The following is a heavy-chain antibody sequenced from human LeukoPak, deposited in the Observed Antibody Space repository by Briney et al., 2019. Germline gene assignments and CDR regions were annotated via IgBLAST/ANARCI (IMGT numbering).Heavy chain of an antibody. Sequence: GGSLRLSCAASGFTFSSYSMNWVRQAPGKGLEWVSSISSSSNYIDYADSVKGRFTISRDNTKNSLYLQMHSLRAEDTAVYYCARGLDWGYWGQGTLVTVSS. J-gene: IGHJ4*02. CDR2: ISSSSNYI. CDR1: GFTFSSYS. CDR3: ARGLDWGY. D-gene: IGHD3-16*01. V-gene: IGHV3-21*01.